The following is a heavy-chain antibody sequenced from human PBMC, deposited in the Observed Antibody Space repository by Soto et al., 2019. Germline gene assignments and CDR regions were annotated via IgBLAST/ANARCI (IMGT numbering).Heavy chain of an antibody. CDR2: ITASGGRT. Sequence: EVHLLESGGGLVQPGGSLRLSCTASGFTFSSYAMTWVRQAPGRGLEGVSGITASGGRTFYADSVKGRFTISRDNSRCTLYLQMNSLRAEDTAVYYCAKDTRYADYVRWFDSWGQGTLVTVSS. J-gene: IGHJ5*01. D-gene: IGHD4-17*01. V-gene: IGHV3-23*01. CDR3: AKDTRYADYVRWFDS. CDR1: GFTFSSYA.